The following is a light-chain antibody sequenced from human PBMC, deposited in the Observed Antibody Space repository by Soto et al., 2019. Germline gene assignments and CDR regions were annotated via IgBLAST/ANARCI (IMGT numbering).Light chain of an antibody. Sequence: QSALPQPASVSGSPGQSITISCTGTSSDVGGYNYVSWYQQHPGKAPKLMIYEVSNRPSGVSNRFSGSKSGNTASLTISGLQDEDEADYYCSSYTNSSRVFGTWTKVTVL. J-gene: IGLJ1*01. V-gene: IGLV2-14*01. CDR1: SSDVGGYNY. CDR2: EVS. CDR3: SSYTNSSRV.